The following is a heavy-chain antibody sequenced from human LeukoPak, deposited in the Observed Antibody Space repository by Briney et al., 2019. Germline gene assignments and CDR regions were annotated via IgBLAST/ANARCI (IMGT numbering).Heavy chain of an antibody. D-gene: IGHD1-26*01. CDR3: AIVVGATTRGYFDY. J-gene: IGHJ4*02. CDR2: ISGSGGST. V-gene: IGHV3-23*01. Sequence: GGSLRLSCAASGFTFSSYAMSWVRQAPGKGLEWVSTISGSGGSTYYADSVKGRFTISRDNSKNTLYLQMNSLRAEDTAVYYCAIVVGATTRGYFDYWGQGTLVTVSS. CDR1: GFTFSSYA.